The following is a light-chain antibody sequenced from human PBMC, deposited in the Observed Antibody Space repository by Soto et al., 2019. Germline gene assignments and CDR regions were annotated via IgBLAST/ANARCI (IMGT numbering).Light chain of an antibody. CDR3: HQYNTYPLT. CDR1: QSISSW. J-gene: IGKJ4*01. Sequence: DIQMTQSPSTLSASVGDRVTITCRASQSISSWLAWYQQKPGKAPRLLIYDASSLESGVPSRFSGSGSGTEFTLTISSLQPDDFATYYCHQYNTYPLTFGGGTRVEIK. V-gene: IGKV1-5*01. CDR2: DAS.